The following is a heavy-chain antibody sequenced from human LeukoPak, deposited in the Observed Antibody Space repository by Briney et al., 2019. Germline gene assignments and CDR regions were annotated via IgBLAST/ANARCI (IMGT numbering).Heavy chain of an antibody. D-gene: IGHD2-8*02. J-gene: IGHJ4*02. V-gene: IGHV4-39*07. CDR2: FYYSGTT. CDR1: GGSISSSSYF. Sequence: NPSEALSRTCTGSGGSISSSSYFWGWFRQPPGKGLGWIGSFYYSGTTYYNPSLKSRVAISVDTSRNQFSLRLNSITAADTAVYYCASRYSTGLHFDFWGQGTLVPVSS. CDR3: ASRYSTGLHFDF.